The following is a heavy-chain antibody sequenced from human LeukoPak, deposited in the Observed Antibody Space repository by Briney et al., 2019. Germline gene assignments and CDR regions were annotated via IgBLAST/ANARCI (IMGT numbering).Heavy chain of an antibody. CDR1: GFTFSSYA. V-gene: IGHV3-23*01. Sequence: GGSLRLSCAASGFTFSSYAMSWVRQAPGKGLVWVSAISGSGGSTYYADSVKGRFTISRDNSKNTLYLQMNSLGAEDTAVYYCAKGEWLRFFDPWGQGTLVTVSS. CDR2: ISGSGGST. J-gene: IGHJ5*02. D-gene: IGHD5-12*01. CDR3: AKGEWLRFFDP.